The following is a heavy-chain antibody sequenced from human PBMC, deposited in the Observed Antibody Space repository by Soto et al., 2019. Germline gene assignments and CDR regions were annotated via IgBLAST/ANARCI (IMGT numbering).Heavy chain of an antibody. Sequence: PSETLSLTCTVSGGSISSYYWSWIRQPPGKGLKWIGYIYYSGSTDYNPSLRSRVTISLDTSKNQVSLKLTSVTAADTAVYYCARLPGGDGAPWGQGTLVTVSS. CDR1: GGSISSYY. CDR3: ARLPGGDGAP. V-gene: IGHV4-59*01. J-gene: IGHJ5*02. D-gene: IGHD2-21*02. CDR2: IYYSGST.